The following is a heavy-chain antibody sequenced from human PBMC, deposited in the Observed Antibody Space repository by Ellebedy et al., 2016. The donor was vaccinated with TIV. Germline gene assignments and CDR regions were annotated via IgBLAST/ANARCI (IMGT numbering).Heavy chain of an antibody. D-gene: IGHD1-1*01. Sequence: ASVKVSCKASGYAFSDYYMHWVRQAPGQGPEWMGWINPSSGGTNYAQKFQGRVTMTSDTSISTAYMELSRLRSDDTAVYYCARGPSYRWNDAYYFDYWGQGTLVAVSS. CDR3: ARGPSYRWNDAYYFDY. J-gene: IGHJ4*02. V-gene: IGHV1-2*02. CDR1: GYAFSDYY. CDR2: INPSSGGT.